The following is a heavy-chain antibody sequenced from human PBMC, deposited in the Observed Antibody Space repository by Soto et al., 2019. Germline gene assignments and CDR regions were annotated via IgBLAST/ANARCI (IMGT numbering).Heavy chain of an antibody. Sequence: PGGSLRLSCAGSGFAFGDSYMSWIRQAPGKGLEWLSYISPGSRYPAYADSVKGRFTISRDNAKRSLYLQMMSLTAEDTAIYYCVRGGGGGLFDPWGQGTMVTVSS. CDR2: ISPGSRYP. D-gene: IGHD2-15*01. CDR1: GFAFGDSY. V-gene: IGHV3-11*06. J-gene: IGHJ5*02. CDR3: VRGGGGGLFDP.